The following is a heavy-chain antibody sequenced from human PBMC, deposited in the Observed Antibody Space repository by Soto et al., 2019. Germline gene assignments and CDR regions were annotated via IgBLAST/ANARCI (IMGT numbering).Heavy chain of an antibody. CDR3: AKESDAFDI. CDR2: MSNDGSNQ. CDR1: GFTFSFYG. V-gene: IGHV3-30*18. Sequence: QVQLVESGGGVVQPGRSLRLSCAASGFTFSFYGMHWVRQAPGKGLEWVAFMSNDGSNQHYGDSVKGRFTISRDNSKNTLYLQMNSLRAEDTAVYYCAKESDAFDIWGKGTMVTVSS. J-gene: IGHJ3*02.